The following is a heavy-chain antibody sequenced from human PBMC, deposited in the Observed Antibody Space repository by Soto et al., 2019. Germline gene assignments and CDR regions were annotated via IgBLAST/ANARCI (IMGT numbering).Heavy chain of an antibody. CDR1: GGTFSSYT. D-gene: IGHD2-15*01. CDR2: IIPILGIA. Sequence: ASVKVSCKASGGTFSSYTISWVRQAPGQGLEWMGRIIPILGIANYAQKFQGRVTITADKSTSTAYMELSSLRSEDTAVYYCARGEYCSGGSCYSVNWFDPWGQGTLVTVSS. J-gene: IGHJ5*02. CDR3: ARGEYCSGGSCYSVNWFDP. V-gene: IGHV1-69*02.